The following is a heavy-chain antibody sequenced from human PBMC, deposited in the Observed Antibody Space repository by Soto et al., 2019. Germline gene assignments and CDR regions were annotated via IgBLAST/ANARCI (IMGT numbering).Heavy chain of an antibody. V-gene: IGHV3-23*01. J-gene: IGHJ4*02. CDR1: GFTFSSYA. Sequence: GGSLRLSCAASGFTFSSYAMSWVRQAPGKGLEWVSAISGSGGSTYYADSVKGRFTISRDNSKNTLYLQMNSLRAEDTVVYYCAKSALAMVRGLPTCPGYWGQGTLVTVSS. CDR3: AKSALAMVRGLPTCPGY. CDR2: ISGSGGST. D-gene: IGHD3-10*01.